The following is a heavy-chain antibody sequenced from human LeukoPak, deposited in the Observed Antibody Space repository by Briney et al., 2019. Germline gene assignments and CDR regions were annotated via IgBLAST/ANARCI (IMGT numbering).Heavy chain of an antibody. Sequence: GGSLRLSCAASGFTFSSYSMNWVRQAPGKGLEWVSSISSSSSYIYYADSVKGRFTISRDNAKNSLYLQMNSLRAEDTAVYYCARTYDYGDYVSTAYYYGMDVWGQGTTVTVSS. D-gene: IGHD4-17*01. CDR2: ISSSSSYI. CDR1: GFTFSSYS. CDR3: ARTYDYGDYVSTAYYYGMDV. V-gene: IGHV3-21*01. J-gene: IGHJ6*02.